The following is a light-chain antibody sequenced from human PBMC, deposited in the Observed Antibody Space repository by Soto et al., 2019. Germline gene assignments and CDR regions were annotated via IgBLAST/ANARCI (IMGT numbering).Light chain of an antibody. CDR2: DAS. CDR1: QSISSW. Sequence: DIQMTQSPSTLSASVGDRVTITCRASQSISSWLAWYQQKPGKAPKLLIYDASSLESGVPSRFSGSGSGTEFLLSIGSLQTDDFATYYCLQYISFGQGTKLDIK. J-gene: IGKJ2*01. V-gene: IGKV1-5*01. CDR3: LQYIS.